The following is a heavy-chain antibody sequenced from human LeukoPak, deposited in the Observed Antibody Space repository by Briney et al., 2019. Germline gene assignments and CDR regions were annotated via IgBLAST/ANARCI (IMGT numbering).Heavy chain of an antibody. CDR1: GYTFAGYY. V-gene: IGHV1-2*02. Sequence: ASVKVSCKASGYTFAGYYMHWVRQAPGQGLEWMGWINPNSGGTNYAQKFQGRVTMTRDTSISTAYMELSRLRSDDTAVYYCARASSSWYGGYYYYYYMDVWGNGTTVTISS. CDR3: ARASSSWYGGYYYYYYMDV. CDR2: INPNSGGT. D-gene: IGHD6-13*01. J-gene: IGHJ6*03.